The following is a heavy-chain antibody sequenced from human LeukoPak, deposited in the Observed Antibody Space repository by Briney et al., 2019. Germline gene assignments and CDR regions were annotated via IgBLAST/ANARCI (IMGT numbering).Heavy chain of an antibody. CDR2: ISSSSSTI. Sequence: GRSLRLSCAASGFTFSDYAIHWVRQAPGKGLEWVSYISSSSSTIYYADSVKGRFTISRDNAKNSLYLQMNSLRAEDTAVFYCVRDYISTSGRRFDYWGLGILVTVPS. J-gene: IGHJ4*02. V-gene: IGHV3-48*04. CDR3: VRDYISTSGRRFDY. CDR1: GFTFSDYA. D-gene: IGHD6-6*01.